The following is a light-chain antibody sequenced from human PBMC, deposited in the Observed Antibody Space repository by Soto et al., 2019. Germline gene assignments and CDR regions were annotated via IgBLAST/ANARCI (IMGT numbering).Light chain of an antibody. V-gene: IGKV3-11*01. Sequence: EIVLTQSPATLSLSPGERATLSCRASQSISSHLVWYQQRPGLAPRLLMYDASNRATGIPARFSGSGSGTDFTLTISSLEPEDFAVYYCQQRPNWPLTFGGGTKVEIK. J-gene: IGKJ4*01. CDR3: QQRPNWPLT. CDR2: DAS. CDR1: QSISSH.